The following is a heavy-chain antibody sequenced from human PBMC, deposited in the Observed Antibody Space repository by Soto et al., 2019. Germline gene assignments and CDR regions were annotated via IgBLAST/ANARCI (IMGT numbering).Heavy chain of an antibody. J-gene: IGHJ4*02. CDR3: AREGDTAMVPIFDY. D-gene: IGHD5-18*01. V-gene: IGHV3-30-3*01. CDR1: GFTFSSYA. CDR2: ISYDGSNK. Sequence: QVQLVESGGGVVQPGRSLRLSCAASGFTFSSYAMHWVRQAPGKGLEWVAVISYDGSNKYYADSVKGRFTISRDNSKNTLYLQMNSLRAEDTAVYYCAREGDTAMVPIFDYWGQGTLDTVSS.